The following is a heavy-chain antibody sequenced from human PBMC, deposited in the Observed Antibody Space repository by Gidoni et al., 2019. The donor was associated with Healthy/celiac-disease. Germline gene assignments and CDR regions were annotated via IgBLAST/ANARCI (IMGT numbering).Heavy chain of an antibody. J-gene: IGHJ4*02. V-gene: IGHV3-30*18. CDR3: AKDEGGEWEPYYFDS. CDR1: GFPFRSYG. CDR2: ISYDGSKK. Sequence: QVQLVASGGGVVQPGRSLRLACAGSGFPFRSYGMHWVRQAPGKGREWVAVISYDGSKKYYANSVKGRFTISRDNSKNTLYLQMNRLRAEDTAMYYCAKDEGGEWEPYYFDSWGQGTLVTVSS. D-gene: IGHD1-26*01.